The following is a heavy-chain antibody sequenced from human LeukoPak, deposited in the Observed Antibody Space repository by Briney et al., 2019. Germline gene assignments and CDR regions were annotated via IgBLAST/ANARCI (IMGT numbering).Heavy chain of an antibody. CDR2: IETAGET. V-gene: IGHV3-13*04. J-gene: IGHJ3*02. D-gene: IGHD3-16*01. CDR3: ARDYSGENVFDI. Sequence: GGSLRLSCAASGFTFRNYDMHWVRQATGKGLEWVSAIETAGETHYAGSVKGRFNISRENAKSSLYLQMNSLRAGDTAVYYCARDYSGENVFDIWGQGTPVTVSS. CDR1: GFTFRNYD.